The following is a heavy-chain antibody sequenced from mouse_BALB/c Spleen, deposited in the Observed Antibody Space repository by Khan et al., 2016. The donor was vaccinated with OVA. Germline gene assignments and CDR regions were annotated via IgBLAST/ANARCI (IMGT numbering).Heavy chain of an antibody. CDR1: GYTFTSYW. J-gene: IGHJ2*01. D-gene: IGHD1-1*01. V-gene: IGHV1-7*01. CDR3: ASYYGSSYYFDY. Sequence: QVQLQQSGAELAKPGASVKMSCKASGYTFTSYWMHWVKQRPGQGLEWIGYINPSTGYTEYNQKFKDKATLTADKSSSTAYMHLSSLTSEDSAVYYCASYYGSSYYFDYWGQGTTLTVSS. CDR2: INPSTGYT.